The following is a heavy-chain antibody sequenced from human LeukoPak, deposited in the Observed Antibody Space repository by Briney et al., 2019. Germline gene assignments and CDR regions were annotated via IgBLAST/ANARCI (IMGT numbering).Heavy chain of an antibody. J-gene: IGHJ4*02. V-gene: IGHV3-23*01. CDR3: AKSLYDGSGYYPIFDY. CDR2: ISGSGTRT. CDR1: GFTFGNYA. Sequence: PGGSLRLSCAASGFTFGNYAMSWVRQAPGKGLEWVSAISGSGTRTYYADSVKGRFTISRDNSKNTLYLQMNSLRAEDTAVYYCAKSLYDGSGYYPIFDYWGQGTLVTVSS. D-gene: IGHD3-22*01.